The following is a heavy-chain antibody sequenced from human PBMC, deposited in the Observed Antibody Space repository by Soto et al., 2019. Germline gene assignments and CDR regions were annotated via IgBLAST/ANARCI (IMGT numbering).Heavy chain of an antibody. J-gene: IGHJ6*02. CDR2: IDPSDSYT. V-gene: IGHV5-10-1*01. D-gene: IGHD2-2*01. CDR1: GYSFTSYW. CDR3: ARHSSTKDYYYYGMDV. Sequence: PVESLKISCKGSGYSFTSYWIGWVRQMPGKVLEWMGRIDPSDSYTNYSPSFQGHVTISADKSISTAYLQWSSLKASDTAMYYCARHSSTKDYYYYGMDVWGQGTTVTVSS.